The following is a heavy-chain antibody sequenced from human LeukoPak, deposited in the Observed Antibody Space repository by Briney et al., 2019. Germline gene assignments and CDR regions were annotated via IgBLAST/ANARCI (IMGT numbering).Heavy chain of an antibody. CDR3: AKDNLATDSNYM. Sequence: GGSLRLSCAASGFTFSSYAMSWVRQAPGKGLEWVSAISGSGGSTYYADSVKGRFTISRDNSKNTLYLQMNGLRAEDTAVYYCAKDNLATDSNYMWGQGTLVTVSS. D-gene: IGHD4-11*01. CDR2: ISGSGGST. J-gene: IGHJ4*02. CDR1: GFTFSSYA. V-gene: IGHV3-23*01.